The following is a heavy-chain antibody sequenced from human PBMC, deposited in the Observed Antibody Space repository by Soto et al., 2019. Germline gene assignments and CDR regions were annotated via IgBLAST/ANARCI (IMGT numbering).Heavy chain of an antibody. CDR3: ASGGSYYIPDY. CDR1: GGSITSYY. D-gene: IGHD1-26*01. CDR2: IYFGVTT. J-gene: IGHJ4*02. V-gene: IGHV4-59*01. Sequence: PSETLSLTCTVSGGSITSYYWNWIRQSPGKGLEWIGYIYFGVTTNYNPSLKSRVTISVDTSTNQFSLKLSSVTAADTAVYYCASGGSYYIPDYWGQGTLVTVSS.